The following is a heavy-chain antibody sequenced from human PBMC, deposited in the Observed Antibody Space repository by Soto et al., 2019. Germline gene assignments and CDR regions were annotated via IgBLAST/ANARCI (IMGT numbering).Heavy chain of an antibody. CDR2: ISSSSSTI. D-gene: IGHD3-22*01. J-gene: IGHJ3*02. CDR1: GFTFSSYS. V-gene: IGHV3-48*02. CDR3: ARDSFYDSSGYLDAFDI. Sequence: GGSLRLSCAASGFTFSSYSMNWVRQAPGKGLEWVSYISSSSSTIYYADSVKGRFTISRDNAKNSLYLQMNSLRDEDTAVYYCARDSFYDSSGYLDAFDIWGQGTMVTVSS.